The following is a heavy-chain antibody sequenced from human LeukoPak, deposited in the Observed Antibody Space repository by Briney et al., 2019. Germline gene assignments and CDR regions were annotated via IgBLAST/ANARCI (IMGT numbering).Heavy chain of an antibody. Sequence: GASVKVSFKASGYTFTSYAMNWVRQAPGQGLEWMGWINTNTGNPTYAQGFTGRFVFSLDTSVSTAYLQISSLKAEDTAVYYCARDRITMVRGVYPYFDYWGQGTLVTVSS. CDR2: INTNTGNP. V-gene: IGHV7-4-1*02. J-gene: IGHJ4*02. CDR1: GYTFTSYA. D-gene: IGHD3-10*01. CDR3: ARDRITMVRGVYPYFDY.